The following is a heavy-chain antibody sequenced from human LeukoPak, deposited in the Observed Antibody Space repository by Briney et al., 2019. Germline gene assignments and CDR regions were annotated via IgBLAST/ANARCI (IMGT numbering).Heavy chain of an antibody. V-gene: IGHV4-59*01. CDR3: ARGGYYGSGNDFRFDP. D-gene: IGHD3-10*01. CDR1: GGSISSYY. Sequence: SETLSLTCTVSGGSISSYYWSWIRQPPGKGLECIGYIHYTGSTNYNASLKSRVTISVDTSKNQFSLKLNSVTAADTAVYYCARGGYYGSGNDFRFDPWGQGTLVTVSS. J-gene: IGHJ5*02. CDR2: IHYTGST.